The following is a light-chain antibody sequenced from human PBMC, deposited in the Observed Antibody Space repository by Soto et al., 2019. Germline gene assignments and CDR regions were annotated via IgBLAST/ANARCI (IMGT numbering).Light chain of an antibody. CDR2: DVT. V-gene: IGLV2-14*03. CDR3: SSYTNIKTRACV. Sequence: QSVLTQPASVSGSPGQSITISGTGTSGDIGSYNRVSWYQQHPGKAPKLIIYDVTDRPSGASNRFSGSKSGNTASLTISGLQAEDEAEYYCSSYTNIKTRACVFGTGTKLTVL. CDR1: SGDIGSYNR. J-gene: IGLJ1*01.